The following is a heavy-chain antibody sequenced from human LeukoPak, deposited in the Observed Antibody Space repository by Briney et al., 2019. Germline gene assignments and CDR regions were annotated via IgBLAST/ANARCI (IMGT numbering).Heavy chain of an antibody. D-gene: IGHD1-26*01. V-gene: IGHV3-15*01. CDR3: TVSDSGSYLVYDY. Sequence: PGGSLRLSCAASGFTFSNAWMSWVRQAPGKGLEWVGRIKSKTDGGTTNYAAPVKGRFTISRDDSKNTLYLQMNSLKTEDTAVYYCTVSDSGSYLVYDYWGQGTLVTVSS. J-gene: IGHJ4*02. CDR1: GFTFSNAW. CDR2: IKSKTDGGTT.